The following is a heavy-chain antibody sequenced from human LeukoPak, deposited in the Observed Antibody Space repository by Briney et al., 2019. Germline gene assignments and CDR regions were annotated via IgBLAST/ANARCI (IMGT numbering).Heavy chain of an antibody. Sequence: GGSLRLSCAASGFTFSSYAMSWVRQAPGKGLEWVSAISGSGGSTYYADSVKGRFTISRDNSKNTLYLQMNSLRAEDTAVYYCSRDRGGDDEYDYWGPGTLVTVSS. CDR1: GFTFSSYA. CDR2: ISGSGGST. CDR3: SRDRGGDDEYDY. V-gene: IGHV3-23*01. D-gene: IGHD5-12*01. J-gene: IGHJ4*02.